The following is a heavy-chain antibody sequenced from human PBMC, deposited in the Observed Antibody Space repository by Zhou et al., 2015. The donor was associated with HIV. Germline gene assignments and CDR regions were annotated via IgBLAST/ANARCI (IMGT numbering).Heavy chain of an antibody. CDR2: IIPIFGTA. CDR1: GGTFSSYA. J-gene: IGHJ4*02. Sequence: QVQLVQSGAEVKKPGSSVKVSCKASGGTFSSYAISWVRQAPGQGLEWMGGIIPIFGTANYAQKFQGRVTITADESTSTAYMELSSLRSEDTAVYYCARGGINYDFWSGYAVDYFDYWGQGTLVTVSS. CDR3: ARGGINYDFWSGYAVDYFDY. D-gene: IGHD3-3*01. V-gene: IGHV1-69*01.